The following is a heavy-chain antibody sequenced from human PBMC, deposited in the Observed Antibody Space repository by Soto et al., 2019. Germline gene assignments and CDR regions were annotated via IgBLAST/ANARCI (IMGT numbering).Heavy chain of an antibody. CDR1: GFTFSSYG. CDR2: IWYDGSNK. CDR3: ARNKANDFWSGYYGAVYFDY. V-gene: IGHV3-33*01. D-gene: IGHD3-3*01. J-gene: IGHJ4*02. Sequence: QVQLVESGGGVVQPGRSLRLSCAASGFTFSSYGMHWVRQAPGKGLEWVAVIWYDGSNKYYADSVKGRFTISRDNSKNTLYQQMNSLRAEDTAVYYCARNKANDFWSGYYGAVYFDYWGQGTLVTVSS.